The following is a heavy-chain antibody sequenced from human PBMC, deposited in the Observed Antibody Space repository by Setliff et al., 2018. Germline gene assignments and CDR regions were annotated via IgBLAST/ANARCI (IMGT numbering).Heavy chain of an antibody. V-gene: IGHV4-4*07. D-gene: IGHD6-19*01. CDR3: AREQWLDPPGYYYMDV. CDR1: GGSISSYW. Sequence: KSSETLSLTCTVSGGSISSYWWSWIRQPAGKGLEWIGRIYTSGSTNYNPSLKSRVTMSVDTSKNKFSLKLNSVTAADMAVYYCAREQWLDPPGYYYMDVWAKGTTVTVSS. CDR2: IYTSGST. J-gene: IGHJ6*03.